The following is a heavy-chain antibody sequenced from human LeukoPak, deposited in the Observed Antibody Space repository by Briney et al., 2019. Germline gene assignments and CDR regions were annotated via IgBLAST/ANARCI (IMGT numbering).Heavy chain of an antibody. Sequence: SQTLSLTCAISGDSVSSNNAAWNWIRQSPSRGLEWLGRTYYRSKWYNDYAVSVKSRITIDPDTSKNQFSLQLNSVTPEDTAVYYCARGGYCSGGSCYGGHFDYWGQGTLVTVSS. J-gene: IGHJ4*02. CDR1: GDSVSSNNAA. D-gene: IGHD2-15*01. V-gene: IGHV6-1*01. CDR2: TYYRSKWYN. CDR3: ARGGYCSGGSCYGGHFDY.